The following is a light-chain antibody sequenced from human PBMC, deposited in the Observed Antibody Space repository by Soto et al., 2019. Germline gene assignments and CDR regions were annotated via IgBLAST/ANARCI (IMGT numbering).Light chain of an antibody. V-gene: IGKV1-39*01. Sequence: DIHMTQSPSTLSASVGDRVTITCRASQSIRSWLAWYQHKTGMAPKLLIHDGSILQSGVPSRISGSGSGTDFTLTISSLQPEDFATYYCQQSYSIPPWTFGQGTKVDIK. CDR1: QSIRSW. CDR3: QQSYSIPPWT. J-gene: IGKJ1*01. CDR2: DGS.